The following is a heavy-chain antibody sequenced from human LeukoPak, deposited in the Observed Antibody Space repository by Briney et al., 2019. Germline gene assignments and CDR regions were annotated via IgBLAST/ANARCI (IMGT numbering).Heavy chain of an antibody. CDR3: ASNDYGDYGGVYFDC. CDR1: GYSFTSYW. J-gene: IGHJ4*02. V-gene: IGHV5-51*01. D-gene: IGHD4-17*01. CDR2: IYPGDSDT. Sequence: GESLKISCKGSGYSFTSYWIGWVRQMPGKGLEWMGIIYPGDSDTRYSPSFQGQVTISADKSISTAYLQWSSLKASDTAMYYCASNDYGDYGGVYFDCWGQGTLVTVSS.